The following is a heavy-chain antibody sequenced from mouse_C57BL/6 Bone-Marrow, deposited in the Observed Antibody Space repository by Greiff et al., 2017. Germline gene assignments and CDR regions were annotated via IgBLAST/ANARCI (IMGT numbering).Heavy chain of an antibody. CDR3: ARLTTVLYWYFDV. D-gene: IGHD1-1*01. Sequence: EVKVVESGGDLVKPGGSLKLSCAASGFTFSSYGMSWVRQTPDKRLGWVATISSGGSYTYYPDSVKGRFTISRDNAKNTLYLQMSSLKSEDTAMYYCARLTTVLYWYFDVWGTGTTVTVSS. CDR2: ISSGGSYT. CDR1: GFTFSSYG. J-gene: IGHJ1*03. V-gene: IGHV5-6*01.